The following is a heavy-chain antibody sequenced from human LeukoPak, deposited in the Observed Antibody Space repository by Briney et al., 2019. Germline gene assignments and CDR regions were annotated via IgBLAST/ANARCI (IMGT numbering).Heavy chain of an antibody. Sequence: SETLSLTCTVSGGSISSGGYYWSWIRQHPGKGLEWIGYTYYSGSTYYNPSLKSRVTISVDTSKNQFSLKLSSVTAADTAVYYCARDRPCSGGSCLDYWGQGTLVTVSS. CDR2: TYYSGST. D-gene: IGHD2-15*01. J-gene: IGHJ4*02. CDR1: GGSISSGGYY. CDR3: ARDRPCSGGSCLDY. V-gene: IGHV4-31*03.